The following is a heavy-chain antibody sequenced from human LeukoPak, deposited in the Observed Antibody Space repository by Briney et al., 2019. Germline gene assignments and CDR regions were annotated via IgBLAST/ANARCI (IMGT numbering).Heavy chain of an antibody. J-gene: IGHJ3*02. V-gene: IGHV3-48*03. CDR3: ATSGSDAFDI. Sequence: PGGSLRLSCAASGFIFSSYEMNWVRQAPGKGLEWVSYISSSGTTIFYADSVKGRFTISRDNAKNSLYLQMTSLRAEDTAGYYCATSGSDAFDIWGQGTMVTVSS. CDR2: ISSSGTTI. D-gene: IGHD3-10*01. CDR1: GFIFSSYE.